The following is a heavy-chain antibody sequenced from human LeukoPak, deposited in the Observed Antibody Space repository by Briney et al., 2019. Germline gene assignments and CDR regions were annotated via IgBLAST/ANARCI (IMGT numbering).Heavy chain of an antibody. D-gene: IGHD3-3*01. CDR1: GFTFSSYS. J-gene: IGHJ4*02. Sequence: GVLRLSCAASGFTFSSYSMNWVRQAPGKGLEWVSAISGSGGSTYYADSVRGRFTISRDNTKNLLYLQMSSLRAEDTAVYYCATDRGWRTSGYYLYYFEYWGQGTLVTFSS. CDR2: ISGSGGST. CDR3: ATDRGWRTSGYYLYYFEY. V-gene: IGHV3-21*06.